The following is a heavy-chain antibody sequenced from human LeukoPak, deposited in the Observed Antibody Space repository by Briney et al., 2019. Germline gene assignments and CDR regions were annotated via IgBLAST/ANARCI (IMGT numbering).Heavy chain of an antibody. CDR1: GFTFSSYS. CDR2: ISSSSSTI. J-gene: IGHJ6*03. Sequence: GGSLRLSCAASGFTFSSYSMNWVRQAPGKGLEWVSYISSSSSTIYYADSVKGRFTISRDNAKNSLYLQMNSLRAEDTAVYYCAKGITIFGVVIPPRYYMDVWGKGTTVTVSS. CDR3: AKGITIFGVVIPPRYYMDV. V-gene: IGHV3-48*01. D-gene: IGHD3-3*01.